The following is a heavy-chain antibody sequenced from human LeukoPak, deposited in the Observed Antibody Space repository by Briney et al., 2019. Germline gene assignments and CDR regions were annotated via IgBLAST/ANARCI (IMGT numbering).Heavy chain of an antibody. CDR1: GFIFSHYD. J-gene: IGHJ3*01. CDR3: AKIVRRAFDV. Sequence: GGSLRLSCAASGFIFSHYDMSWVRQAPGKGLEWVSGIITSGAITYHADSVKGRFTISRDNSKNTLYLQMNSLRAEDTALYYCAKIVRRAFDVWGQGTMVTVSS. V-gene: IGHV3-23*01. CDR2: IITSGAIT. D-gene: IGHD6-6*01.